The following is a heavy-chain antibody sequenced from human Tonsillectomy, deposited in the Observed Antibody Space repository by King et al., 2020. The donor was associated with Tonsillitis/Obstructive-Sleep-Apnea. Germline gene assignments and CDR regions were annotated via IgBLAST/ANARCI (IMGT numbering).Heavy chain of an antibody. V-gene: IGHV3-7*04. CDR1: GFRFSTYW. CDR2: IRGDGGEK. D-gene: IGHD1-1*01. Sequence: EVQLVQSGGGLVQPGGSLRLSCAAAGFRFSTYWMIWVRQVPGKGLEWVSNIRGDGGEKNYVDSVKGRFTISRDNAKNSLYLQMNSLRVEDTAVYCCARDLEIKMEVNNDAFDMWGQGTMVTVSS. J-gene: IGHJ3*02. CDR3: ARDLEIKMEVNNDAFDM.